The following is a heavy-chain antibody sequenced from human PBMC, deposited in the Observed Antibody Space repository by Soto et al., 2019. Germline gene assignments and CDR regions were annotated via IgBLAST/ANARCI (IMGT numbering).Heavy chain of an antibody. D-gene: IGHD4-17*01. CDR1: GGSISSSNW. V-gene: IGHV4-4*02. CDR2: IYHSGST. Sequence: QVQLQESGPGLVKPSGTLSLTCAVSGGSISSSNWWSWVRLPPGKGLEWIGEIYHSGSTNYHPSLKSRATISIDKSKNQFSLKLTSVPAADTAVYQCASRTGDFAIWFDPLGQGTLVTVSS. CDR3: ASRTGDFAIWFDP. J-gene: IGHJ5*02.